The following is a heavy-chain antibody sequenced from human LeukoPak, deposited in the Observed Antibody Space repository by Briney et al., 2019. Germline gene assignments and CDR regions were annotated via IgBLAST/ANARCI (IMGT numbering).Heavy chain of an antibody. Sequence: SETLSLTCTVSGGSISSSSYYWGWIRQPPGKGLEWIGSIYYSGSTYYNPSLKSRVTISVDTSKNQFSLKLSSVTAADTAVYYCARQVGATPFDYWGQGALVTVSS. CDR3: ARQVGATPFDY. CDR2: IYYSGST. V-gene: IGHV4-39*01. J-gene: IGHJ4*02. D-gene: IGHD1-26*01. CDR1: GGSISSSSYY.